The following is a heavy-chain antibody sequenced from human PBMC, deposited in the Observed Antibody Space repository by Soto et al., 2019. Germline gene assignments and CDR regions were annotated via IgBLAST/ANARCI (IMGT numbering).Heavy chain of an antibody. J-gene: IGHJ4*02. V-gene: IGHV3-30*18. CDR1: GFTFSNYG. D-gene: IGHD1-1*01. CDR3: AKETLVFAGPNYFDY. Sequence: GGSLRLSCAASGFTFSNYGMSWVRQAPGKGLEWVAVISYDGKAQYYGDSVKGRFTISRDNSKSTLYLQMNSLRPEGTAVYFCAKETLVFAGPNYFDYWGQGTLVTVS. CDR2: ISYDGKAQ.